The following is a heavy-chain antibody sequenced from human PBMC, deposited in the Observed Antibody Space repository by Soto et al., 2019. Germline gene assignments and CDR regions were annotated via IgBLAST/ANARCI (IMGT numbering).Heavy chain of an antibody. J-gene: IGHJ6*02. CDR2: IWYDGSNK. V-gene: IGHV3-33*01. Sequence: GGSLRLSCAASGFTFSSYGMHWVRQAPGKGLEWVAVIWYDGSNKYYADSVKGRFTISRDNSKNTLYLQMNSLRAEDTAVYYCARDLGLGTVTPTFYYYYGMDVWGQGTTVTVSS. D-gene: IGHD4-17*01. CDR3: ARDLGLGTVTPTFYYYYGMDV. CDR1: GFTFSSYG.